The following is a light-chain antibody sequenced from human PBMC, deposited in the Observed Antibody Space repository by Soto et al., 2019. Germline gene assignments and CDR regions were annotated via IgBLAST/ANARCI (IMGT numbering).Light chain of an antibody. CDR3: SSYTSSSPYV. CDR2: EVS. CDR1: SSDVGGYNY. V-gene: IGLV2-14*01. Sequence: QSALTQPASVSGSPGQSITISCTGTSSDVGGYNYVSWYQQHRGKAPKLMIYEVSNRPSGVSNRFSGSKSGNTASLTISGLQAEDEADYYCSSYTSSSPYVFGTGTKLTVL. J-gene: IGLJ1*01.